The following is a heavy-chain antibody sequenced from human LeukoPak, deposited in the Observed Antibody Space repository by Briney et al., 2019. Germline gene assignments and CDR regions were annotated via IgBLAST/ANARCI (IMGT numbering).Heavy chain of an antibody. CDR2: ISSEGKTT. CDR1: GFIFSPYA. D-gene: IGHD6-13*01. Sequence: PGGSLRLSCSASGFIFSPYAMHWVRQAPGKGLEYVSSISSEGKTTYYADSVKGRFTISRDNSKNTRYLQMSSLRPEDTAVYYCVKDRWVDHWGQGTLVAVSS. CDR3: VKDRWVDH. J-gene: IGHJ4*02. V-gene: IGHV3-64D*06.